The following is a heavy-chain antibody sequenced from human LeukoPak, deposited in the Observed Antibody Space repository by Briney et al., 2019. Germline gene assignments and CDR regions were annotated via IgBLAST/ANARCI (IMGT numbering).Heavy chain of an antibody. CDR2: INPNSGGT. D-gene: IGHD6-19*01. V-gene: IGHV1-2*02. Sequence: ASVKVSCKASGYTFTGYYMHWVRQSPGQGLEWMGWINPNSGGTNYAQKFQGRVTMTRDTSIRTAYMELSSLRSDDTAVYYCARDGWGGWSSYDYWGQGTLVTVSS. J-gene: IGHJ4*02. CDR1: GYTFTGYY. CDR3: ARDGWGGWSSYDY.